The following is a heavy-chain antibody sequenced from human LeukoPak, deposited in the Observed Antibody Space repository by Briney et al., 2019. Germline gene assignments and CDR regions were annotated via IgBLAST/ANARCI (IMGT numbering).Heavy chain of an antibody. D-gene: IGHD5-18*01. Sequence: PSETLSPTCTVSGGSISSYYWSWIRLPPGKGLEWIGYIYYTGATYYNPSLKSRVTISLDTSKNQFSLKLSSVTAADAAVYYCARAGYSYGTGYYFDYWGQGALATVSS. CDR2: IYYTGAT. V-gene: IGHV4-59*01. J-gene: IGHJ4*02. CDR3: ARAGYSYGTGYYFDY. CDR1: GGSISSYY.